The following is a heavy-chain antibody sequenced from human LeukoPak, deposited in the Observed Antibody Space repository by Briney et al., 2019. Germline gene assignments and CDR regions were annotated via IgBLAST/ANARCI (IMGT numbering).Heavy chain of an antibody. Sequence: GGSLRLSCAASGFTFSVYSMTWVRQAPGKGLEWFAGISDSDGIVYYADSVKGRFTISRDNSKNTLYLQMNRLRVEDTAIYYCAEEFTGGWPFDSWGQGTLVTVSS. CDR3: AEEFTGGWPFDS. V-gene: IGHV3-23*01. D-gene: IGHD6-19*01. CDR2: ISDSDGIV. CDR1: GFTFSVYS. J-gene: IGHJ4*02.